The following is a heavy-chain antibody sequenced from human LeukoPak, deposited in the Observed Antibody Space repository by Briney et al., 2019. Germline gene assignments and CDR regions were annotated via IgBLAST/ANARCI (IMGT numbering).Heavy chain of an antibody. D-gene: IGHD3-22*01. Sequence: KPSETLSLTCAVSGGSISSSNWWSWVRQPPGKGLEWIGEIYHSGSTNYNPSLKSRVTISVDKSKNQFSLKLSSVTAADTAVYFCARLGDRSAYYAFDYWGQGTLVTVSS. CDR1: GGSISSSNW. J-gene: IGHJ4*02. CDR2: IYHSGST. V-gene: IGHV4-4*02. CDR3: ARLGDRSAYYAFDY.